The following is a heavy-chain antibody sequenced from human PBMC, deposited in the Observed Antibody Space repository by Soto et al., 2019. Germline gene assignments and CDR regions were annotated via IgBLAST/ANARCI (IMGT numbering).Heavy chain of an antibody. CDR3: ARDPGYSYGNT. D-gene: IGHD5-18*01. Sequence: GSLRLSCAASGFTFSKYRMNWVRQAPGKGLEWVSYLSSSSSSKFYADSVKDRFTISRDTSASTAYMELSSLRSEDTAVYYCARDPGYSYGNTWGQGTLVTVSS. V-gene: IGHV3-21*01. CDR1: GFTFSKYR. CDR2: LSSSSSSK. J-gene: IGHJ5*02.